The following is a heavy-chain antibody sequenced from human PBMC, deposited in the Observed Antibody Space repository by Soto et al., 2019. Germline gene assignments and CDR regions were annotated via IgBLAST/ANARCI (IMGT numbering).Heavy chain of an antibody. CDR3: AKAIEQWLVRGASGYYGMDV. V-gene: IGHV3-23*01. Sequence: GGSLRLSCVASGFNFGNYAMSWVRQGPGKGLEWVSGISGIGGNTYYADSVKGRFTIFRDRSKNTLYLQMGSLRGEDTAVYYCAKAIEQWLVRGASGYYGMDVWGPGTTVTVSS. CDR2: ISGIGGNT. D-gene: IGHD6-19*01. CDR1: GFNFGNYA. J-gene: IGHJ6*02.